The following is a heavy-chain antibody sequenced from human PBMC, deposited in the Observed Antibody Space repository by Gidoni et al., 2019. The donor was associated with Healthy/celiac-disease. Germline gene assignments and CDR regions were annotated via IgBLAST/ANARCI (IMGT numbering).Heavy chain of an antibody. V-gene: IGHV3-23*01. J-gene: IGHJ4*02. Sequence: EVQLLESGGGLVQPGGSLRLSCAASGFTFSSYAMSWVRQAPGKGLEWVSAISGSGCSTYYADSVKGRFTISRDNSKNTLYLQMNSLRAEDTAVYYCTKAYYDFWSGYFDYWGQGTLVTVSS. D-gene: IGHD3-3*01. CDR2: ISGSGCST. CDR3: TKAYYDFWSGYFDY. CDR1: GFTFSSYA.